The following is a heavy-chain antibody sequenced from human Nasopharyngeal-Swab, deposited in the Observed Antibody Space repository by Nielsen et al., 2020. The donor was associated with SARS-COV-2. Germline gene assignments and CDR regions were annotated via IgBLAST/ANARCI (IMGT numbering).Heavy chain of an antibody. J-gene: IGHJ5*02. V-gene: IGHV3-15*01. D-gene: IGHD3-10*01. Sequence: WMRQCPEKGLEWVGRIKSKTDGGTTDYAAPVKGRFTISRDDSKNTLYLQMNSLKTEDTAVYYCTTDLRSAGLTKNRLLLWFGELRRTNWFDPWGQGTLVTVSS. CDR2: IKSKTDGGTT. CDR3: TTDLRSAGLTKNRLLLWFGELRRTNWFDP.